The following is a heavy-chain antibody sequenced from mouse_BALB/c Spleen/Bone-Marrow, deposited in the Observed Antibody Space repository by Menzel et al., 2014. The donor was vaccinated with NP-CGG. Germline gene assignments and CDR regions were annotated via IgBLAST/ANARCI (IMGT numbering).Heavy chain of an antibody. Sequence: VQVVESGSVLVRPGASVKLSCKASGYTFTSSWMHWAKQRPGQGLEWIGEIHPNSGNTNYNEKFKGKATLTVDTSSSTACVDLSSLTSEDSAVYYCARSGFDYWGQGTTLTVSS. CDR1: GYTFTSSW. V-gene: IGHV1S130*01. D-gene: IGHD4-1*01. CDR2: IHPNSGNT. CDR3: ARSGFDY. J-gene: IGHJ2*01.